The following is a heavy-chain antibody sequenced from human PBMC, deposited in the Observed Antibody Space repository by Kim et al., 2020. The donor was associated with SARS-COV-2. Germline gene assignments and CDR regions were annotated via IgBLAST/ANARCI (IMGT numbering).Heavy chain of an antibody. J-gene: IGHJ4*02. V-gene: IGHV3-9*01. CDR1: GFTFGDYA. CDR2: ISWNSGSI. D-gene: IGHD6-19*01. Sequence: GGYLRLSCAASGFTFGDYAMHWVRQAPGKGLEWVSGISWNSGSIGYADSVKGRFTISRDNAKNSLYLQMNSLRAEDTALYYCAKLSISSSGWLAFRRTNKDFDYWGQGTLVTVSS. CDR3: AKLSISSSGWLAFRRTNKDFDY.